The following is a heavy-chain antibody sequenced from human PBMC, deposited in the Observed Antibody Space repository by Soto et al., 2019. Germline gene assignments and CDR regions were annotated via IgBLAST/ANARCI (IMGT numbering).Heavy chain of an antibody. D-gene: IGHD4-17*01. CDR3: ARYAAEVTTSFDH. CDR2: ISGSSGSK. V-gene: IGHV3-11*06. J-gene: IGHJ4*02. Sequence: GGSLRLSCAASGFIFNDYYMSWIRQAPGKGLEWLSNISGSSGSKKYADAGKGRFTISRDNAKKSLYLEMHSLRAEDTAVYYCARYAAEVTTSFDHWGQGTLVTVSS. CDR1: GFIFNDYY.